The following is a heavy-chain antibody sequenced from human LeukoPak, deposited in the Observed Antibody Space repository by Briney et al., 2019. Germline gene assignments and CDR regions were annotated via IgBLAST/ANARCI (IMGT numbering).Heavy chain of an antibody. CDR1: GFTFSSYA. D-gene: IGHD6-19*01. CDR2: ISYDGSNK. V-gene: IGHV3-30*04. CDR3: ARYRIAVAGTLGDFDY. J-gene: IGHJ4*02. Sequence: GGSLRLSCAASGFTFSSYAMHWVRQAPGKGLEWVAVISYDGSNKYYADSVKGRFTISRDNSKNTLHLQMNSLRAEDTAVYYCARYRIAVAGTLGDFDYWGQGTLVTVSS.